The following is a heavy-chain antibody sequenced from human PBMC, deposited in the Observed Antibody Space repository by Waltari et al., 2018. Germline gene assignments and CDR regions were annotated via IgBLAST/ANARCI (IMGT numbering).Heavy chain of an antibody. CDR1: GGSISSGSYY. J-gene: IGHJ6*02. V-gene: IGHV4-61*02. CDR2: IYTSGST. Sequence: QVQLQESGPGLVKPSQTLSLTCTVSGGSISSGSYYWRWIRQPAGKGLEWIGRIYTSGSTNYNPSLKSRVTISVDTSKNQFSLKLSSVTAADTAVYYCARYSRAWNGMDVWGQGTTVTVSS. D-gene: IGHD2-21*01. CDR3: ARYSRAWNGMDV.